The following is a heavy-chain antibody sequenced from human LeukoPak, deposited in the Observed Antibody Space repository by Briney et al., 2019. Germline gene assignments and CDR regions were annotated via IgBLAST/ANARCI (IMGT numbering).Heavy chain of an antibody. D-gene: IGHD3-10*01. CDR1: GYTFTSYG. CDR2: ISAYNGNT. Sequence: GASVEVSCTASGYTFTSYGISWVRQAPGQGLEWMGWISAYNGNTNYAQKLQGRVTMTTDTSTSTAYMELRSLRSDDTAVYYCARDPRPFLWFGELPEGYWGQGTLVTVSS. CDR3: ARDPRPFLWFGELPEGY. V-gene: IGHV1-18*01. J-gene: IGHJ4*02.